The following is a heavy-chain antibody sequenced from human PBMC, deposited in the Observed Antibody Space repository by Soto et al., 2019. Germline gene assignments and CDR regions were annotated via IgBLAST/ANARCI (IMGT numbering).Heavy chain of an antibody. CDR2: IYYSGST. CDR1: GGSISSGGYY. CDR3: ATGDIQHWFDP. Sequence: QVQLQESGPGLVKPSQTLSLTCTVSGGSISSGGYYWSWIRQHPGKGLGWIGYIYYSGSTYYNPSLTSRVTISVDTSKNQCSLKLSSVTAADTPVYYCATGDIQHWFDPWGQGTLVTVSS. V-gene: IGHV4-31*03. J-gene: IGHJ5*02. D-gene: IGHD3-9*01.